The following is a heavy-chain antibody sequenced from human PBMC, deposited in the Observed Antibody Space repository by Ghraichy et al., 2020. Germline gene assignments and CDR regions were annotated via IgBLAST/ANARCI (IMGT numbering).Heavy chain of an antibody. V-gene: IGHV3-53*01. D-gene: IGHD6-19*01. CDR1: GLPLNNNH. Sequence: GGSLRLSCAVSGLPLNNNHINWVRQAPGKGLKWVSFIYKDGDTSYADSVKGRFTISRDRAKNTVYLQMDSLRDEDTAKYYCAGSLSGLDSGDHWGQGTLVTVSS. CDR2: IYKDGDT. CDR3: AGSLSGLDSGDH. J-gene: IGHJ4*02.